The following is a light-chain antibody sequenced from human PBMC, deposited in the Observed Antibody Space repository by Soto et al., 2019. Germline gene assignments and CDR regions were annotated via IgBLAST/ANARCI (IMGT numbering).Light chain of an antibody. J-gene: IGKJ1*01. CDR3: QQNCGSPRT. CDR2: AAS. Sequence: EIVLTKSPGTMSLSPGERATLSCRASQSVSRSSLAWYQQKRGQAPRLLIHAASSRATGIPDRFSGSGSGTDFTLTISRLEPEDFAVYYCQQNCGSPRTFGQGTKVEVK. CDR1: QSVSRSS. V-gene: IGKV3-20*01.